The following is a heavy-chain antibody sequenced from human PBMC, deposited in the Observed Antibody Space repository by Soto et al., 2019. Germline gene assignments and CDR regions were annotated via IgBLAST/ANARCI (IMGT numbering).Heavy chain of an antibody. J-gene: IGHJ2*01. CDR3: AKTHRATTVVTRYWYFDL. CDR2: IWYDGSNK. CDR1: GFTFSSYG. Sequence: PGGSLRLSCAASGFTFSSYGMHWVRQAPGKGLEWVAVIWYDGSNKYYADSVKGRFTISRDNSKNTLYLQMNSLRAEDTAVYYCAKTHRATTVVTRYWYFDLWGRGTLVTVSS. D-gene: IGHD4-17*01. V-gene: IGHV3-33*06.